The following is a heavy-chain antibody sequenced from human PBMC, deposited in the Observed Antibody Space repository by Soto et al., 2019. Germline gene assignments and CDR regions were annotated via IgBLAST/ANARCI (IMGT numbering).Heavy chain of an antibody. D-gene: IGHD2-2*01. Sequence: QVQLVESGGGVVQPGRSLRLSCAASGFTFSSYGMHWVRQAPGKGLEWVAVISYDGSNKYYADSVKGRFTISRDNSKNTLYLQMNSLRAEDTAVYYCATCAYPYYYGMDVWGQGTTVTVSS. CDR1: GFTFSSYG. V-gene: IGHV3-30*03. J-gene: IGHJ6*02. CDR3: ATCAYPYYYGMDV. CDR2: ISYDGSNK.